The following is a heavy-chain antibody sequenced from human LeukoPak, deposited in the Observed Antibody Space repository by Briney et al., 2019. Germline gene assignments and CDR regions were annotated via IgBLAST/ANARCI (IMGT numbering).Heavy chain of an antibody. CDR3: AVDRRFKIFDY. CDR2: INPDGSED. CDR1: GLTFSNFW. V-gene: IGHV3-7*01. Sequence: GSLSLSCATSGLTFSNFWLYWVRQAPGKGLEWVASINPDGSEDFYADSVKGRFNISRDNAKNSLFLQMTNLKAEDTAVYYCAVDRRFKIFDYWGQGTLVTVSS. D-gene: IGHD5-24*01. J-gene: IGHJ4*02.